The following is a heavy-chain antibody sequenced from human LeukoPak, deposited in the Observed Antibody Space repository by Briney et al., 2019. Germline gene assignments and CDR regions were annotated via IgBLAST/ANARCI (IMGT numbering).Heavy chain of an antibody. CDR3: GLPGVSSWYFDV. CDR1: GFTFSSCA. V-gene: IGHV3-53*01. D-gene: IGHD5/OR15-5a*01. Sequence: PGGSLRLSCAASGFTFSSCAMHWVRLTPVKGLEWVSALHAGGNTFFADSVRGRITISRDNSKNSLYLQMNSLTAEDTAIYVRGLPGVSSWYFDVWGRGTQVTVSS. CDR2: LHAGGNT. J-gene: IGHJ2*01.